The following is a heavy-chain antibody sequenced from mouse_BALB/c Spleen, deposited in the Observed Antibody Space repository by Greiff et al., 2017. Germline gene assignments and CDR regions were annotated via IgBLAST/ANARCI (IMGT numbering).Heavy chain of an antibody. CDR3: ARGPSLLRYWYFDV. V-gene: IGHV5-6-5*01. CDR2: ISSGGST. D-gene: IGHD1-2*01. J-gene: IGHJ1*01. CDR1: GFTFSSYA. Sequence: EVQLVESGGGLVKPGGSLKLSCAASGFTFSSYAMSWVRQTPEKRLEWVASISSGGSTYYPDSVKGRFTISRDNARNILYLQMSSLRSEDTAMYYCARGPSLLRYWYFDVWGAGTTVTVSS.